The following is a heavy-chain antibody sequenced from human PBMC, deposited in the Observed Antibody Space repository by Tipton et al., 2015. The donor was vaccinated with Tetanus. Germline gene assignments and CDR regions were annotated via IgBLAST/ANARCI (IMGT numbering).Heavy chain of an antibody. J-gene: IGHJ4*02. D-gene: IGHD3-10*01. V-gene: IGHV3-7*03. CDR1: GFDFRSDW. CDR3: ARDPHTIRTGNHRGFDY. CDR2: IKQDGNEK. Sequence: GSLRLSCAASGFDFRSDWMTWVRQAPGKGLEWVANIKQDGNEKYHVDSVKGRFTISRDNGKNLLYLEMNSLRVEDTAVYYCARDPHTIRTGNHRGFDYWGQGTLVTVPS.